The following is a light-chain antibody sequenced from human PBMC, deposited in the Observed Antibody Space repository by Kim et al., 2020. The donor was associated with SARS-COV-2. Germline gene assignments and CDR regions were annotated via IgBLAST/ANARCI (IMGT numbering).Light chain of an antibody. CDR1: QSISSS. V-gene: IGKV1-5*01. CDR3: QQYNSYSPVT. CDR2: DAS. J-gene: IGKJ5*01. Sequence: SVGDRVTITCRASQSISSSLAWYQQKPGKAPKFLIYDASSLESGVPSRFSGSGSGTEFTLTISSLQPDDFATYYCQQYNSYSPVTFGQGTRLEIK.